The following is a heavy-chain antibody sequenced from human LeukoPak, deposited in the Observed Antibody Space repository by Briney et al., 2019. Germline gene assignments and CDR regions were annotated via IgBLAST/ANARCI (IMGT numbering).Heavy chain of an antibody. Sequence: GGSLRLSCAASGFTFSNYAMHWVRQAPGKGLEWVAVISYDGSNNYYAHSLKGGFTISRNNSKNTLYLQMNSLRAEDTAVYYCAKSITMIVVAASDAFDRWGGGRMVSVCS. D-gene: IGHD3-22*01. CDR1: GFTFSNYA. CDR3: AKSITMIVVAASDAFDR. CDR2: ISYDGSNN. V-gene: IGHV3-30*18. J-gene: IGHJ3*02.